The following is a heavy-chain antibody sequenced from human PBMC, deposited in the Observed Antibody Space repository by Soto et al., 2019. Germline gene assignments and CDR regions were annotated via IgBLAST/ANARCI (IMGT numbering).Heavy chain of an antibody. D-gene: IGHD1-26*01. CDR1: GFTFRSYA. J-gene: IGHJ5*02. V-gene: IGHV3-23*01. CDR3: AREVGAPSGWLDP. CDR2: ISGSGGLK. Sequence: EVLLLESGGGLVQPGGSLRLSCKASGFTFRSYAMSWVRHTPGKGLEWVSSISGSGGLKYYADSVQGRFTVSRDNSKNILYLQMDNLGDGDTALYYCAREVGAPSGWLDPWGQGTQVTVSS.